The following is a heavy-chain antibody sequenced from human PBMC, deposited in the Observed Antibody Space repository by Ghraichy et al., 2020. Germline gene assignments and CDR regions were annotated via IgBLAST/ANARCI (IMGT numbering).Heavy chain of an antibody. Sequence: GGSLRLSCAASGFTFEDYAMHWVRQAPGKGLEWVSGISWNSGSRGYADSVKGRITISRDNARKSLYLQMNSLRADDTAFHYCVKGGKWSSGWRDAFDGWGQGTMVTVSS. CDR2: ISWNSGSR. D-gene: IGHD6-19*01. CDR3: VKGGKWSSGWRDAFDG. CDR1: GFTFEDYA. V-gene: IGHV3-9*01. J-gene: IGHJ3*01.